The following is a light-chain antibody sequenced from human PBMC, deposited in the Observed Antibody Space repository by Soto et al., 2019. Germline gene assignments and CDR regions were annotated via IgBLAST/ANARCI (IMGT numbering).Light chain of an antibody. CDR2: GAS. V-gene: IGKV3-15*01. J-gene: IGKJ1*01. CDR1: QNVATN. Sequence: EAVLTQSPATLSVSPGEGATLSCRASQNVATNLAWYQQRPGQAPRLLIYGASKRAIGLPARFSGSGSGTEFTLTITSLQSEDFAVYYCQLYNNWPQTFGQGTKVEIK. CDR3: QLYNNWPQT.